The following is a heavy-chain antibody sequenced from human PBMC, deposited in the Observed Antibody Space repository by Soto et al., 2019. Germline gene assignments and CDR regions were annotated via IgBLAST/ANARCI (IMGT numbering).Heavy chain of an antibody. CDR1: GDSIMGYHYY. V-gene: IGHV4-39*01. CDR3: AYGSSSAWIDK. CDR2: VYFSGGNS. J-gene: IGHJ4*02. D-gene: IGHD6-25*01. Sequence: SETLSPTCSVSGDSIMGYHYYWGWIRQAPGKGLEWVGSVYFSGGNSYYNPSLKSRVTISVDTSYNKFFLRLNSVTAADTAVYFCAYGSSSAWIDKWGQGTLVTVSS.